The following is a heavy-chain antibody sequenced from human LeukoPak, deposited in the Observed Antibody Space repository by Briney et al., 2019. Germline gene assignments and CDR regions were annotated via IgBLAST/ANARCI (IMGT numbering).Heavy chain of an antibody. D-gene: IGHD1-1*01. Sequence: KPSETLSLTCTVSGGSIRSSSYYWGWIRQPPGKGLEWIGSIYYSGSPYYNPSLKSRVTISVDTSKNQFSLKLSSVTAADTAVYSCARLSTSDTDGNYFDFWGQGTLVTVSS. J-gene: IGHJ4*02. CDR3: ARLSTSDTDGNYFDF. CDR1: GGSIRSSSYY. V-gene: IGHV4-39*01. CDR2: IYYSGSP.